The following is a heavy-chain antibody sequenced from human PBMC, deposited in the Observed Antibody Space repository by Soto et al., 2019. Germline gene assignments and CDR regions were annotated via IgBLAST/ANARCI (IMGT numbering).Heavy chain of an antibody. Sequence: ASVKVSCKASGYTFTSYYMHWVRQAPGQGLEWKGIINPSGGSTRYAQKFQGRVNMTRDTSTSTVYMELSSLRSDDTAVYYCARGLIYDSSGYYFDYWGQETLVTVS. V-gene: IGHV1-46*01. CDR1: GYTFTSYY. CDR2: INPSGGST. D-gene: IGHD3-22*01. CDR3: ARGLIYDSSGYYFDY. J-gene: IGHJ4*02.